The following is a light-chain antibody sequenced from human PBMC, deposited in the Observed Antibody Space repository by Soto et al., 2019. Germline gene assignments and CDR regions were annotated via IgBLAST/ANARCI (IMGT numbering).Light chain of an antibody. Sequence: QSVLTQPASVSGSPGQSITISCTGTSSDVGGYNYVSWYQQHPGKAPKLMIYDVSNRPSGVSNRFSGSKSGNTAPLTISGLQAADEADYYCSSYTSSSTDVVFGGGTKLTVL. CDR1: SSDVGGYNY. CDR2: DVS. V-gene: IGLV2-14*01. J-gene: IGLJ2*01. CDR3: SSYTSSSTDVV.